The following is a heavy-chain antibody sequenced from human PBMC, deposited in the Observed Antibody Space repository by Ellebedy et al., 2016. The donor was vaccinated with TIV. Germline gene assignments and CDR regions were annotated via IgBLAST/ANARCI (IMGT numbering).Heavy chain of an antibody. CDR3: TREGILPYAFDI. CDR2: VNTDGRNT. Sequence: GESLKISCAGSGFTFSDSWIHWVRQPPGKGLIWVSRVNTDGRNTTYADSVKGRFTISRDNANNMVYLQMNTLRAEDTALYYCTREGILPYAFDIWGQGTVVTVSS. V-gene: IGHV3-74*03. J-gene: IGHJ3*02. D-gene: IGHD6-13*01. CDR1: GFTFSDSW.